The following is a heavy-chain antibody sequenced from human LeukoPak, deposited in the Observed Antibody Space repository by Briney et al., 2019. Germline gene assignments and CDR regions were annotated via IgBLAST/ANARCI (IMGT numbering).Heavy chain of an antibody. CDR3: ARGAYYHDSSEGFDY. CDR2: INPNSGGT. J-gene: IGHJ4*02. CDR1: GYTFTGYY. Sequence: ASVKVSCKASGYTFTGYYMRWVRQAPGQGLEWMGWINPNSGGTNYAQKFQGRVTMTRDTSISTAYMELSRLRSDDTAVYYCARGAYYHDSSEGFDYWGQGTLVTVSS. D-gene: IGHD3-22*01. V-gene: IGHV1-2*02.